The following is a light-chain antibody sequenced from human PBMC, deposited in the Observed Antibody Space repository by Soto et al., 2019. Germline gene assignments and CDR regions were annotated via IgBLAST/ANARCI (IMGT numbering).Light chain of an antibody. CDR3: GSYSSSSTLYV. Sequence: QSALTQPASVSGSPGQSITISCTGTSSDVGASNYVTWYQQHPGKAPKLMIYDVSNRPSGVSNRFSGSKSGNTASLTISGLQAEDEADYYCGSYSSSSTLYVVGTGTKVTVL. CDR2: DVS. J-gene: IGLJ1*01. V-gene: IGLV2-14*03. CDR1: SSDVGASNY.